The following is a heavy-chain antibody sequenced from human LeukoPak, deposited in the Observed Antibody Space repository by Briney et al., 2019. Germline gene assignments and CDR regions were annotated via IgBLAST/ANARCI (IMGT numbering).Heavy chain of an antibody. CDR2: INPNTGGT. J-gene: IGHJ4*02. CDR3: ATEGVYSGYGLLDEGLGY. Sequence: GASVKVSCKASGYTFTGYYMHWVRLAPGQGLEWMGWINPNTGGTNYAQKSQRRVTMTRDTSISTAYMELGRLRSDDTAGYYCATEGVYSGYGLLDEGLGYWGQGTLVTVSS. V-gene: IGHV1-2*02. CDR1: GYTFTGYY. D-gene: IGHD5-12*01.